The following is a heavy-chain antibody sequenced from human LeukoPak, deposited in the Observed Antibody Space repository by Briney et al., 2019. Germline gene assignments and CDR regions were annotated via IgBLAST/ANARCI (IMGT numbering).Heavy chain of an antibody. Sequence: SQTLSLTCTVSGGAISSGDYYGSWIRQPPGKGLEWIGYIYYSGSTYYNPSLKSRVTISVDTSKNQFSLKLSSVTAADTAVYYCARIRIGLSYYYYGMDVWGQGPTVTVSS. V-gene: IGHV4-30-4*01. CDR1: GGAISSGDYY. D-gene: IGHD1-14*01. CDR2: IYYSGST. J-gene: IGHJ6*02. CDR3: ARIRIGLSYYYYGMDV.